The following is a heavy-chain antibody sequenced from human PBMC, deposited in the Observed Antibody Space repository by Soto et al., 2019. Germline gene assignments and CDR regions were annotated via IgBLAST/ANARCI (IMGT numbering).Heavy chain of an antibody. D-gene: IGHD3-22*01. Sequence: QLQLQESGPGLVKPSETLSLTCTVSGGSISSSSYYWGWIRQPPGKGLEWIGSIYYSGSTYYNPSLKSRVTISVDTSKNQFSLKLSSVTAADTAVYYCARHLLIYDSSGYYGPNDYWGQGTLVTVSS. CDR1: GGSISSSSYY. V-gene: IGHV4-39*01. CDR3: ARHLLIYDSSGYYGPNDY. J-gene: IGHJ4*02. CDR2: IYYSGST.